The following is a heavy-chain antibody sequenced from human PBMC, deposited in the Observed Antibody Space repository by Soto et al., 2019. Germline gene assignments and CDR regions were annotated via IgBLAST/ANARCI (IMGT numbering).Heavy chain of an antibody. J-gene: IGHJ4*02. CDR1: GFTFSNYA. CDR3: ARDLGGPDY. D-gene: IGHD3-16*01. Sequence: GSLRLSCAASGFTFSNYAMSWVRQAPGKGLEWVSGIGGGGDDTYYADSVKGRFIISRDNSQSTLSLQLNGLRAEDTAVYYCARDLGGPDYWGRGTSVTVSS. CDR2: IGGGGDDT. V-gene: IGHV3-23*01.